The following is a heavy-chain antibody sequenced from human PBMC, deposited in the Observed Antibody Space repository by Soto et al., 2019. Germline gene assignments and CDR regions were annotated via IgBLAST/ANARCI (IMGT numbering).Heavy chain of an antibody. V-gene: IGHV4-59*08. CDR2: IYYAGST. CDR3: ARRTVATETFDY. Sequence: PSETLSLTCTVSGGSMSSYYWSLIRQPPGRGLEWIGFIYYAGSTKYNPSLNSRVTISVDTSKNQFSLTVTSVTAADTAVYYCARRTVATETFDYWGQGTLVTVSS. J-gene: IGHJ4*02. D-gene: IGHD5-12*01. CDR1: GGSMSSYY.